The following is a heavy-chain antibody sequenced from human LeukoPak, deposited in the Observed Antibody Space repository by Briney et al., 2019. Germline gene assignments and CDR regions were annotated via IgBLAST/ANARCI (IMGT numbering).Heavy chain of an antibody. V-gene: IGHV1-8*01. J-gene: IGHJ4*02. D-gene: IGHD6-19*01. CDR2: MNPNSGNT. CDR1: GYTFTSYD. CDR3: ARDRGSGWFRY. Sequence: ASVKVSCKASGYTFTSYDINWVRQATGQGLEWMGWMNPNSGNTGYAQKFQGRVTMTTDTSTSTAYMELRSLRSDDTAVYYCARDRGSGWFRYWGQGTLVTVSS.